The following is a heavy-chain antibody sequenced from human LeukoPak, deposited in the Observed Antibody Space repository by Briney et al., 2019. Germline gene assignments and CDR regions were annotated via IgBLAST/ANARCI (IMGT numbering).Heavy chain of an antibody. Sequence: GMSLRHSCAASGFTFSSFSMNWVRQAPGKGLEWVSYISSSSGTIYYADSVKGRFTISRDNAKNSLYLQMNSLRAEDTAVYYCARGLDYWGQGTPVTVSS. CDR1: GFTFSSFS. CDR2: ISSSSGTI. V-gene: IGHV3-48*01. J-gene: IGHJ4*02. CDR3: ARGLDY.